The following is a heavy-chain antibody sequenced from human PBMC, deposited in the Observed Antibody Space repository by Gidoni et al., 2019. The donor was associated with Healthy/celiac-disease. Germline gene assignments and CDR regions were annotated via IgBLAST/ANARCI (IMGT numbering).Heavy chain of an antibody. Sequence: EVQLVESGGGLVQPGGSLRLSCAASGFTVSSNYMSWVRQAPGKGLAWVSVIYSGGSTYYADSVKGRFTISRDDSKNTLYLQMNSLRAEDTAVYYCARDPVVTTSPLSSGYYTDAFDIWGQGTMVTVSS. CDR3: ARDPVVTTSPLSSGYYTDAFDI. CDR2: IYSGGST. J-gene: IGHJ3*02. V-gene: IGHV3-66*02. D-gene: IGHD3-22*01. CDR1: GFTVSSNY.